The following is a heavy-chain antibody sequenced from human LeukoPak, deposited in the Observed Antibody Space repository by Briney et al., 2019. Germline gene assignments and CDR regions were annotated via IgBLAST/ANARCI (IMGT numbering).Heavy chain of an antibody. CDR3: ARAPITMVRGVPTTYNWFDP. CDR1: GGTFSSYA. CDR2: IIPIFGTA. J-gene: IGHJ5*02. Sequence: SVEVSCKASGGTFSSYAFSWVRQAPGQGLEWMGRIIPIFGTANYAQKFQGRVTITTDESTSTAYMELSSLRSEDTAVYYCARAPITMVRGVPTTYNWFDPWGQGTLVTVSS. V-gene: IGHV1-69*05. D-gene: IGHD3-10*01.